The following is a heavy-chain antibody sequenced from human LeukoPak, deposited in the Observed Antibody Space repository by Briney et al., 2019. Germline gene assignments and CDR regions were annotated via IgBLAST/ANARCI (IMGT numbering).Heavy chain of an antibody. D-gene: IGHD6-13*01. CDR1: GYTFAAYF. Sequence: ASVKVSCKASGYTFAAYFIHWVRQAPGQGLEWMGRINPNGGDTNYAQKFQGRITMTGDTSISTAYMELSSLRSDDTAMYYCARVGFTSSWSNFDYWGQGTLVTVSS. CDR2: INPNGGDT. V-gene: IGHV1-2*06. J-gene: IGHJ4*02. CDR3: ARVGFTSSWSNFDY.